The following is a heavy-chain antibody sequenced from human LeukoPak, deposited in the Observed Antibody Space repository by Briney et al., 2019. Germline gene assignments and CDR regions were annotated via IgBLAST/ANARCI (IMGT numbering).Heavy chain of an antibody. CDR1: GYTLTELS. J-gene: IGHJ4*02. V-gene: IGHV1-24*01. CDR2: FDPEDGET. Sequence: ASVKVSCKVSGYTLTELSMHWVRQAPGKGLEWMGGFDPEDGETIYAQKFQGRVTMTEDTSTDTAYMELSSLRSEDTAVYYCATAHLGYGSGSPDYWGQGTLVTVSS. D-gene: IGHD3-10*01. CDR3: ATAHLGYGSGSPDY.